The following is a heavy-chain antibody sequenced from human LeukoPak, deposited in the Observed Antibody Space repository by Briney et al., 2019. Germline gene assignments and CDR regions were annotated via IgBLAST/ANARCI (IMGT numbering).Heavy chain of an antibody. Sequence: GGSLRHSCAASGFTFSIYSMNWVRQAPGKGLGWVSSIDSDSNYMYYADSVKGRFTISRDNAKNSLYLQMNSLTAEDTAMYYCARDLAYYYDSNYDWGQGTLVTVSS. D-gene: IGHD3-22*01. J-gene: IGHJ4*02. CDR2: IDSDSNYM. CDR1: GFTFSIYS. V-gene: IGHV3-21*01. CDR3: ARDLAYYYDSNYD.